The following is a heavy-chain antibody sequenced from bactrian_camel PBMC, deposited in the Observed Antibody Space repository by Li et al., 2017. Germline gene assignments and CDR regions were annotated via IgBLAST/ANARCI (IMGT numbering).Heavy chain of an antibody. J-gene: IGHJ6*01. V-gene: IGHV3S45*01. D-gene: IGHD7*01. CDR3: AAGGTCHQRAPAADRFGF. Sequence: HVQLVESGGGSVQAGGSLRLSCKVSGHSRGSNCEGWYRLPPGRAPAEREGIAAIRRDGGETWYAASVKGRFTISKDNAKKTLYLQMSSLKPEDTAMYFCAAGGTCHQRAPAADRFGFWGQGTQVTVS. CDR1: GHSRGSNC. CDR2: IRRDGGET.